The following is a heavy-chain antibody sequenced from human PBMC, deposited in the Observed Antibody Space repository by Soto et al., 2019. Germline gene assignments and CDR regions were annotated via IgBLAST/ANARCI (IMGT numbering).Heavy chain of an antibody. CDR3: ARGRASGWRCYFDY. D-gene: IGHD6-19*01. CDR2: IIPIFGTA. J-gene: IGHJ4*02. V-gene: IGHV1-69*01. CDR1: LGTFSSYA. Sequence: QVQLVESGAEVKKPGSSVKVSCKASLGTFSSYAISWVRQAPGQGLEWMGGIIPIFGTANSAHKFQGSVTIPADESTSAASRGRIRRRSEYKDVYYCARGRASGWRCYFDYWGQGPLVTVSS.